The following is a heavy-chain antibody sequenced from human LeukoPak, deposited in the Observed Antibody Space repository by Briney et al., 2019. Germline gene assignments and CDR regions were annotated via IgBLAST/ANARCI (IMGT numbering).Heavy chain of an antibody. J-gene: IGHJ5*02. CDR1: GGSFSGYY. V-gene: IGHV4-34*01. Sequence: PSETLSLTCAVYGGSFSGYYWSWIRQPPGKGLEWIGEINHSGSTNYNPSLKSRVTISVDTSKNQFSLKLSPVTAADTAVYYCARATRRYCSSTSCYTGWFDPWGQGTLVTVSS. CDR3: ARATRRYCSSTSCYTGWFDP. D-gene: IGHD2-2*02. CDR2: INHSGST.